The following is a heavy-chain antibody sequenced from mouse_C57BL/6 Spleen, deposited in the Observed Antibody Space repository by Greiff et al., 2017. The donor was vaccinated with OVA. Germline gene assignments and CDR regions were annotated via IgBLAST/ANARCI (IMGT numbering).Heavy chain of an antibody. V-gene: IGHV1-26*01. CDR1: GYTFTDYY. D-gene: IGHD1-1*01. CDR2: INPNNGGT. CDR3: ARYYYGSKDYAMDY. J-gene: IGHJ4*01. Sequence: EVQLQQSGPELVKPGASVKISCKASGYTFTDYYMNWVKQSHGKSLEWIGDINPNNGGTSYNQKFKGKATLTVDKSSSTAYMELRSLTSEDSAVYYCARYYYGSKDYAMDYWGQGTSVTVSS.